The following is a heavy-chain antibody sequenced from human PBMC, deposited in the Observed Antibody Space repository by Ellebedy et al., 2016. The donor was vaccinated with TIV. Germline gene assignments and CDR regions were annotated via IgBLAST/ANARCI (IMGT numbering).Heavy chain of an antibody. V-gene: IGHV3-66*01. CDR1: GFTVTRNY. CDR2: TYSGGST. CDR3: ARAPRGFFGIDV. J-gene: IGHJ6*02. Sequence: PGGSLRLSCAASGFTVTRNYMNWVRQAPGRGLEWVSVTYSGGSTYYADSVKGRFTISRDNSKNTVYLQMNSLRVEDTAVYYCARAPRGFFGIDVWGQGTTVTVSS.